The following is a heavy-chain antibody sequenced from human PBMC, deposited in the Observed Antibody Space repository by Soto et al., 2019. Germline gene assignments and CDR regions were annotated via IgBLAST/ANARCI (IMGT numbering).Heavy chain of an antibody. Sequence: SETLSLTCTVSGGSISSYYWSWIRQPPGKGLEWIGEINHSGSTNYNPSLKSRVTISVDTSKNQFSLKLSSVTAADTAVYYCASGYQSARDYYDSSGYYSKAYYFDYWGQGTLVTVSS. CDR1: GGSISSYY. D-gene: IGHD3-22*01. CDR2: INHSGST. V-gene: IGHV4-34*01. J-gene: IGHJ4*02. CDR3: ASGYQSARDYYDSSGYYSKAYYFDY.